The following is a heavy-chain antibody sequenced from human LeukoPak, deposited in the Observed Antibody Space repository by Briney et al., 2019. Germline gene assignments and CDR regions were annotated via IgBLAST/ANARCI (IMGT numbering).Heavy chain of an antibody. Sequence: PGGSLRLSCAASGFTFDDYGMSWVRQAPGKGLEWVSGINWNGGSTGYADSVKGRFTISRDNAKNSLYLQMNSLRAEDTALYYCARDPYDYVWGSYRYYGYWGQGTLVTVSS. CDR1: GFTFDDYG. D-gene: IGHD3-16*02. CDR2: INWNGGST. CDR3: ARDPYDYVWGSYRYYGY. V-gene: IGHV3-20*04. J-gene: IGHJ4*02.